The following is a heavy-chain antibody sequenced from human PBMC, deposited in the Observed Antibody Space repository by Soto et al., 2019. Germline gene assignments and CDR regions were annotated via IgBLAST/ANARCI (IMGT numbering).Heavy chain of an antibody. CDR3: ARPYSSNSNWFDP. D-gene: IGHD6-19*01. CDR1: GFTLSNYG. J-gene: IGHJ5*02. V-gene: IGHV3-33*01. Sequence: TGGSLRLSCAASGFTLSNYGMHWVRQAPGKGLEWVAVLRDDADDAYYADSVKGRFTISRDNSKNTLYLQMNYLRAEDTAVYYCARPYSSNSNWFDPWGQGTLVTVSS. CDR2: LRDDADDA.